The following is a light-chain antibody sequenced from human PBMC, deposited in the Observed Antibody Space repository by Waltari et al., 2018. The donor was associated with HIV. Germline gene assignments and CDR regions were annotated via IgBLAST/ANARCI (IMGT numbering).Light chain of an antibody. J-gene: IGLJ1*01. CDR1: SSNIGAGYD. CDR3: QSYDSTLSGPRV. Sequence: QSVLTQPPLVSGAPGQGVTIPCTGSSSNIGAGYDLHWHRHLPGTATKLHRPENNKRPSGVPDRFSGSRSGTSASLAISGLQADDEADYYCQSYDSTLSGPRVFGTGTKVTVL. V-gene: IGLV1-40*01. CDR2: ENN.